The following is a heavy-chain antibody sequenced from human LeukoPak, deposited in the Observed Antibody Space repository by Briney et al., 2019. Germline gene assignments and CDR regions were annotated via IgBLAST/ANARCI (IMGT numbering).Heavy chain of an antibody. J-gene: IGHJ4*02. Sequence: SETLSLTCTVSGGSISSYYWSWIRQPAEKGLEWIGRIYTSGSTNYNPSLKSRVTMSVDTSKNQFSLKLSSVTAADTAVYYCARGGSAAGTFYYFDCWGQGTLVTVSS. D-gene: IGHD6-13*01. CDR1: GGSISSYY. CDR3: ARGGSAAGTFYYFDC. V-gene: IGHV4-4*07. CDR2: IYTSGST.